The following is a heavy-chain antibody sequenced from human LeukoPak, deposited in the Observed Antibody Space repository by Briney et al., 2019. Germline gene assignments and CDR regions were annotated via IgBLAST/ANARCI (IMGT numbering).Heavy chain of an antibody. CDR1: GGSISSYY. J-gene: IGHJ5*02. CDR2: IYYSGST. V-gene: IGHV4-59*12. Sequence: SETLSLTCTVSGGSISSYYWSWIRQPPGKGLEWIGYIYYSGSTNYNPTLKSRVTISVDTSKNQFSLNLTSVTAADAAVYYCARDLGYSGFDWAPWGQGTLVTVSS. CDR3: ARDLGYSGFDWAP. D-gene: IGHD5-12*01.